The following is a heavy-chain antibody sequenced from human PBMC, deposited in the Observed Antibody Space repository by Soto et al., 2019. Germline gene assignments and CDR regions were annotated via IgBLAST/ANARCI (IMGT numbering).Heavy chain of an antibody. CDR3: ARDQEVNYADYGGSDYHGMDV. V-gene: IGHV4-31*03. D-gene: IGHD4-17*01. Sequence: QVQLQESGPGLVKPAQTLSLTCTVSGDSISSGGYYWTWIRQRPGKGLEWIGYIYHSGSTYYNPSLKSRSTISVDTSKNQFSLKLSSVTAADTALYFCARDQEVNYADYGGSDYHGMDVWGQGPTVTVSS. J-gene: IGHJ6*02. CDR2: IYHSGST. CDR1: GDSISSGGYY.